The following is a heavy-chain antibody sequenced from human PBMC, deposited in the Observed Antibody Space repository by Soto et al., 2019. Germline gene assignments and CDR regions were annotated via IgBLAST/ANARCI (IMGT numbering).Heavy chain of an antibody. D-gene: IGHD5-18*01. Sequence: EVQLVESGGGLVQPGGSLRLSCAASGFTFSTYGMTWVRQAPGKGLEWVAHVKQDGSEKYNVDSVKGRFTISRDNAKNSLYLQMNSLRAEDTAVYYCARGGGHTYGRRPGVYWGQGILVTVSS. CDR2: VKQDGSEK. CDR1: GFTFSTYG. J-gene: IGHJ4*02. V-gene: IGHV3-7*03. CDR3: ARGGGHTYGRRPGVY.